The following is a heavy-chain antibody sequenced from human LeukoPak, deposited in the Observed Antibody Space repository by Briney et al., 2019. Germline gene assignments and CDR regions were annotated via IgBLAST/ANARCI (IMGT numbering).Heavy chain of an antibody. CDR2: FNPSGGRT. CDR3: SREGGSGRYLTFEF. Sequence: ASVKVSCKASGYTFTIYYMLWVRQAPGQGLEWMGIFNPSGGRTTYAQKFQGRVTITRDTSTSTIYMELSSLRSEDTAVYYCSREGGSGRYLTFEFWGQGTLVTVSS. CDR1: GYTFTIYY. J-gene: IGHJ4*02. V-gene: IGHV1-46*01. D-gene: IGHD1-26*01.